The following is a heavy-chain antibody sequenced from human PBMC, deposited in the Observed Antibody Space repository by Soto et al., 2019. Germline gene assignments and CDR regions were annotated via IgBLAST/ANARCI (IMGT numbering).Heavy chain of an antibody. V-gene: IGHV4-59*01. CDR2: TYYSGST. CDR3: ARVRGTAGKRYFDY. J-gene: IGHJ4*02. Sequence: SGTLSLTRTASGGSMSAYYWNWMRQPPGKGLQWIGYTYYSGSTTYNPSLKSRVTIAVDSSKNQFSLKLDSVTPADTAVYYCARVRGTAGKRYFDYWGPGTLVTVSS. D-gene: IGHD6-13*01. CDR1: GGSMSAYY.